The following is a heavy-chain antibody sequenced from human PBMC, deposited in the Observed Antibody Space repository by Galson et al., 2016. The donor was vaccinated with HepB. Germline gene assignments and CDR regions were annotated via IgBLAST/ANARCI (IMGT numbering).Heavy chain of an antibody. D-gene: IGHD5-24*01. V-gene: IGHV3-21*01. J-gene: IGHJ3*02. CDR2: ISGSSRYL. CDR1: GYSFRSFA. CDR3: ARDRDGYNGAFDI. Sequence: SLRLSCAASGYSFRSFAMNWVRQAPGKGLEWVSSISGSSRYLFYVDSVKGRFTISRDNAKSSLYLQMNSLRPEDTAVYYCARDRDGYNGAFDIWGQGTMVTVSS.